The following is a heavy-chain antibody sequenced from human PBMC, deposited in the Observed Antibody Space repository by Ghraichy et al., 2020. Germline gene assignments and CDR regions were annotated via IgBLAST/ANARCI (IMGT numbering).Heavy chain of an antibody. CDR3: AKRMSYYCSGGSCYSGCCCYYYRGV. J-gene: IGHJ6*03. D-gene: IGHD2-15*01. CDR1: GFTFSSYA. CDR2: ISGSGGST. Sequence: GGSLRLSCAASGFTFSSYAMSWVRQAPGKGLEWVSAISGSGGSTYYADSVKGRFTISRDNSKNTLYLQMNSLRAEDTAVYYCAKRMSYYCSGGSCYSGCCCYYYRGVWGKGTTVTVSS. V-gene: IGHV3-23*01.